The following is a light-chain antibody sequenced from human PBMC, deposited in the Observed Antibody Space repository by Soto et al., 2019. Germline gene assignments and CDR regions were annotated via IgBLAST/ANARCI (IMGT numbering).Light chain of an antibody. CDR2: DAS. J-gene: IGKJ1*01. Sequence: EIVLTQSPGTLSLSPGERATLSCRASQSVSSSYLAWYQQKPGQAPRLLIYDASSRDTGIPDRFSGSGSGTDFTLTISRLEPEDFAVYFCQQYGISPWTFGQGTKVEIK. CDR3: QQYGISPWT. V-gene: IGKV3-20*01. CDR1: QSVSSSY.